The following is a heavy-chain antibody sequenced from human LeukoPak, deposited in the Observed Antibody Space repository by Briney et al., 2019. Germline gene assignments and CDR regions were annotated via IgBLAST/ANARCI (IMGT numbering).Heavy chain of an antibody. J-gene: IGHJ4*02. CDR2: INPNSGDT. V-gene: IGHV1-2*02. CDR3: ARDRSSSSSIFDY. CDR1: VYTFTGYY. Sequence: GAAVKVSCKASVYTFTGYYLHLLRQAPGQGLEGMGLINPNSGDTNYAQKFQGRVTMTRDTSISTAYMELSRLRSDDTAVCYCARDRSSSSSIFDYWGQGTLVTVSS. D-gene: IGHD6-6*01.